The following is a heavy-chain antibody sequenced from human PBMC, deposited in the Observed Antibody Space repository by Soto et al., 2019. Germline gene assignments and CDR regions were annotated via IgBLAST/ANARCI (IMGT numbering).Heavy chain of an antibody. CDR1: GGSISRYY. CDR3: ARDSGWAYSLDY. D-gene: IGHD6-19*01. CDR2: IHYSGST. V-gene: IGHV4-59*01. J-gene: IGHJ4*02. Sequence: SETLSLTCTVSGGSISRYYWTWIRQAPGKGLECIGYIHYSGSTTYNPSLKSRVTMSVDTAKNQFSLRLTSVTRADTAVYYCARDSGWAYSLDYWGQGALVTVSS.